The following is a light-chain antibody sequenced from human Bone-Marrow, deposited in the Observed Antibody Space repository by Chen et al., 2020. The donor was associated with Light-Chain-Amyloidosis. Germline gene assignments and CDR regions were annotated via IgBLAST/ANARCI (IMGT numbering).Light chain of an antibody. V-gene: IGLV2-8*01. CDR3: CSYAGADNHVF. J-gene: IGLJ2*01. CDR2: EVT. CDR1: SSDVGAYNY. Sequence: HSALTQPPSASGSPGQSVTISCTGTSSDVGAYNYVSWYQLLPGKAPKLMIYEVTKRPSGVPGRFSGFKSGNTASLTVSGLQAEDEADYYCCSYAGADNHVFFGGGTKLTVL.